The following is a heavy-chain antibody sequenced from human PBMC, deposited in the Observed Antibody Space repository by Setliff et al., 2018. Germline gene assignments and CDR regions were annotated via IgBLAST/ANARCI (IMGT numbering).Heavy chain of an antibody. CDR2: IQSTGNT. CDR3: AGTPALGTSWLSPFDY. J-gene: IGHJ4*02. Sequence: SETLSLTCTVSGVSFGSGTYYWSWIRQPAGKGLEWIGLIQSTGNTNYNPSLQSRVTISIDTSKNQFSLKMSSATAADTAMYYCAGTPALGTSWLSPFDYWGQGTLVTVSS. D-gene: IGHD5-12*01. CDR1: GVSFGSGTYY. V-gene: IGHV4-61*02.